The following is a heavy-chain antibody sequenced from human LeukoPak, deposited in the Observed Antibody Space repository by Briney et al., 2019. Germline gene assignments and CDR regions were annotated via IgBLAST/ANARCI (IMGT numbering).Heavy chain of an antibody. J-gene: IGHJ5*02. V-gene: IGHV1-69*06. D-gene: IGHD3-10*01. Sequence: SVKVSCKASGGTFSSYAISWVRQAPGQGLEWMGGIIPIFGTANYAQKFQGRVTITADKSTSTAYMELSSLRSEDTAVYYCAREYGSGSYHFSYNWFDPWGQGTLVTVSS. CDR1: GGTFSSYA. CDR3: AREYGSGSYHFSYNWFDP. CDR2: IIPIFGTA.